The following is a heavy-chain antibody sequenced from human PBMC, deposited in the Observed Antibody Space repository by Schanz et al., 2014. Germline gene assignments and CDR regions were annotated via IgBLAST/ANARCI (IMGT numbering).Heavy chain of an antibody. D-gene: IGHD3-22*01. CDR1: GFTFSKYW. CDR3: AKDPSHGDYDYYFDY. J-gene: IGHJ4*02. CDR2: IKQDGSEK. Sequence: EVQLVESGGGLVQPGGSLRLSCGGSGFTFSKYWMSWVRQAPGKGLEWVANIKQDGSEKYYVDAVKGRFTISRDNSKNTLYLQMNSLRAEDTAVYYCAKDPSHGDYDYYFDYWGQGTLXTVSS. V-gene: IGHV3-7*05.